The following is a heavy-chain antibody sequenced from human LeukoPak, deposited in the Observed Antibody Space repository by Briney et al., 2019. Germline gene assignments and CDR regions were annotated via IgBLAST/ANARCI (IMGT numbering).Heavy chain of an antibody. D-gene: IGHD3-16*02. CDR3: ARSPYDYVWGSYRLGPFDY. J-gene: IGHJ4*02. V-gene: IGHV4-59*01. CDR1: GGSISSYY. Sequence: SETLSLTCTVSGGSISSYYWSWIRQPPGKGLEWIGYIYYSGSTNYNPSLKSRVTISVDTSKNQFSLKLSSVTAADTAVYYCARSPYDYVWGSYRLGPFDYWGQGTLATVSS. CDR2: IYYSGST.